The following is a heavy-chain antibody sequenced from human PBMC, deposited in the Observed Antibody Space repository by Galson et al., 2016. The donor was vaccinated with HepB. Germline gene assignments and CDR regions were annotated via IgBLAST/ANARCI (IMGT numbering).Heavy chain of an antibody. D-gene: IGHD3-16*01. V-gene: IGHV4-39*07. CDR3: ARETWGHTIPDYEAWFDT. Sequence: WVRQAPGKGLEWIGTISFSGNTFYNPSLRSRVTISLDTSKNQISLNLNSVTAADTAVYYCARETWGHTIPDYEAWFDTWGQGSLVTV. CDR2: ISFSGNT. J-gene: IGHJ5*01.